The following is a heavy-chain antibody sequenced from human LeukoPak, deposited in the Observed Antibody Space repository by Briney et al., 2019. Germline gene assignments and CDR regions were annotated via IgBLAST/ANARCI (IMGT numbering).Heavy chain of an antibody. CDR1: GFTFDDYA. CDR2: ISWNSGSI. J-gene: IGHJ4*02. V-gene: IGHV3-9*03. D-gene: IGHD6-13*01. Sequence: PGGSLRLSCAASGFTFDDYAMHWVRQAPGKGLEWVSGISWNSGSIGYADSVKGRFTISRDNAKNSLYLQMNSLRAEDMALYYCAKAAAAGTGLDYWGQGTLVTVSS. CDR3: AKAAAAGTGLDY.